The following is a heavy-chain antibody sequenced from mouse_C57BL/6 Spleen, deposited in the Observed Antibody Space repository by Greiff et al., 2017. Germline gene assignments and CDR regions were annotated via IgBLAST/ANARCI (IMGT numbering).Heavy chain of an antibody. CDR1: GFSFTSSG. J-gene: IGHJ4*01. D-gene: IGHD2-12*01. V-gene: IGHV2-3*01. CDR2: IWGDGGT. Sequence: QVQLKESGPGLVAPSQSLSITCTVSGFSFTSSGVSWVRQPPGKGLEWLGVIWGDGGTNYHSALISRLSNSKDNSKGQVFLKLNRLQTDDTATYYCAKNSNDGGAMDYWGQGTSVTVSS. CDR3: AKNSNDGGAMDY.